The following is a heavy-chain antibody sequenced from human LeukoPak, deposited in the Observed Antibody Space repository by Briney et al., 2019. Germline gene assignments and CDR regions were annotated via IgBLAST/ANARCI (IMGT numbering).Heavy chain of an antibody. D-gene: IGHD6-13*01. Sequence: SVKVSCKASGFTFTSSAMQWVRQARGQRLEWIGWIVVGSGNTNYAQKFQGRVTMTRNTSISTAYMELSSLRSEDTAVYYCASSIAAAGGYWGQGTLVTVSS. V-gene: IGHV1-58*02. J-gene: IGHJ4*02. CDR2: IVVGSGNT. CDR3: ASSIAAAGGY. CDR1: GFTFTSSA.